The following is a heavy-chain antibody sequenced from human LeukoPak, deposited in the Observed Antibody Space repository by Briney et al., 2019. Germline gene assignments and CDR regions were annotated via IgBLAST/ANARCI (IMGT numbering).Heavy chain of an antibody. V-gene: IGHV3-30*18. CDR3: AKAGVPADTSEGLYFDY. D-gene: IGHD2-2*01. J-gene: IGHJ4*02. Sequence: PGGSLRLSCAASGFTFSSYGMHWVRQAPGKGLEWVAVISYDGSNKYYADSAKGRFTISRDNSKNTLYLQMNSLRAEDTAVYYCAKAGVPADTSEGLYFDYWGQGTLVTVSS. CDR1: GFTFSSYG. CDR2: ISYDGSNK.